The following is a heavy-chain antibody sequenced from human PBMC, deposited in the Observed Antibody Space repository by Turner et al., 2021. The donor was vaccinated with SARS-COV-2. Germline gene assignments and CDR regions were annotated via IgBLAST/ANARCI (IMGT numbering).Heavy chain of an antibody. J-gene: IGHJ6*03. Sequence: QVQLVESGGGVVQPGRSLRLPCAASGFTFSSYGMHWVRQAPGKGLEWVAVISYDGSNKYYADSVKGRFTISRDNSKNTLYLQMNSLRAEDTAVYYCAKAAGGGFYYYYMDVWGKGTTVTFSS. V-gene: IGHV3-30*18. CDR2: ISYDGSNK. CDR1: GFTFSSYG. D-gene: IGHD2-8*02. CDR3: AKAAGGGFYYYYMDV.